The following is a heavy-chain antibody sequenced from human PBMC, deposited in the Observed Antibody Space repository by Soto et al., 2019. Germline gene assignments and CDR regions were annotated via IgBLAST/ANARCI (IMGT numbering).Heavy chain of an antibody. J-gene: IGHJ3*02. CDR2: IVVGSGNT. CDR3: AAAYYYDSSGYYYDAFDI. D-gene: IGHD3-22*01. CDR1: GFTFTSSA. Sequence: SVKVSCKASGFTFTSSAVQWVRQARGQRLEWIGWIVVGSGNTNYAQKCQERVTITRDMSTSTAYMELSSLRSEDTAVYYCAAAYYYDSSGYYYDAFDIWGQGTMVTVSS. V-gene: IGHV1-58*01.